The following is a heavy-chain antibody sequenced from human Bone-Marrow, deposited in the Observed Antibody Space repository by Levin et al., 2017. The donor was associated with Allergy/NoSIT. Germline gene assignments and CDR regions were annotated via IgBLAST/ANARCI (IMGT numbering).Heavy chain of an antibody. CDR2: ISGSGGST. J-gene: IGHJ3*02. CDR3: AKDPRQWLVRGDAFDI. V-gene: IGHV3-23*01. CDR1: GFTFSSYA. Sequence: GGSLRLSCAASGFTFSSYAMSWVRQAPGKGLEWVSAISGSGGSTYYADSVKGRFTISRDNSKNTLYLQMNSLRAEDTAVYYCAKDPRQWLVRGDAFDIWGQGTMVTVSS. D-gene: IGHD6-19*01.